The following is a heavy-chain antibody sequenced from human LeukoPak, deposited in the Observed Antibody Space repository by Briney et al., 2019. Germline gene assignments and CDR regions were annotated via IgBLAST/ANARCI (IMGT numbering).Heavy chain of an antibody. CDR1: GYTFTSYG. CDR3: ARGRQQLYYYYGMDV. D-gene: IGHD4-11*01. Sequence: ASVKVPCKASGYTFTSYGISWVRQAPGQGLEWMGWISAYNGNTNYAQKLQGRVTMTTDTSTSTAYMELRSLRSDDTAVYYCARGRQQLYYYYGMDVWGQGTTVTVSS. V-gene: IGHV1-18*01. CDR2: ISAYNGNT. J-gene: IGHJ6*02.